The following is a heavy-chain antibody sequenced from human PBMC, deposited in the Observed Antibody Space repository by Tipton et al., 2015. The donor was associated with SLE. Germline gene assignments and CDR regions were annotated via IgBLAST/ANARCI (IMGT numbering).Heavy chain of an antibody. D-gene: IGHD6-6*01. J-gene: IGHJ6*03. CDR1: GGSVSSYY. Sequence: TLSLTCTVSGGSVSSYYWSWIRQPPGKGLEWIGQIDYNGDTNYNPSLKSRVTISVDTSKKQLSLKLNSVNAADTAVYYCARGPRKLVPGSYYYYMDVWGKGTTVTVSS. CDR2: IDYNGDT. V-gene: IGHV4-59*02. CDR3: ARGPRKLVPGSYYYYMDV.